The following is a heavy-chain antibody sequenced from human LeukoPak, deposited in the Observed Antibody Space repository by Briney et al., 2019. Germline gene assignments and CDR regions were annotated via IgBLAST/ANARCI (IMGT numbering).Heavy chain of an antibody. D-gene: IGHD2-21*02. CDR1: GFTFSYHW. Sequence: GGSLRLSCAASGFTFSYHWMHWVRQVPGKGLVWVSRIDGGGSTINYADSVKGRFSISRDNSKNTLYLQMNSLGAEDTAVYYCAKDPCGGDCYPSDYWGQGTLVTVSS. V-gene: IGHV3-74*01. J-gene: IGHJ4*02. CDR3: AKDPCGGDCYPSDY. CDR2: IDGGGSTI.